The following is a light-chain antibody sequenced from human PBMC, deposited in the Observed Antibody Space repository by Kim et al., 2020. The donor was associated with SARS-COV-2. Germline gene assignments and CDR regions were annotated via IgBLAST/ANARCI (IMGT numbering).Light chain of an antibody. V-gene: IGLV1-44*01. CDR1: NSNIGSNT. J-gene: IGLJ2*01. Sequence: ELTQPPSASGTPGQRVTISCSGSNSNIGSNTVNWYQQVPGTAPKLLLYLNSQRPSGVPDRFSGSKSGTSASLAISGLQSEDEADYYCATWDDSPDGPVFGGGPQLTVL. CDR2: LNS. CDR3: ATWDDSPDGPV.